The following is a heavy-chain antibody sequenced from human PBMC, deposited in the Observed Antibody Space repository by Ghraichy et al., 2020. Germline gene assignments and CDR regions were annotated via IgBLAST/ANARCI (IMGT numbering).Heavy chain of an antibody. Sequence: SETLSLTCAVYGGSFSGYYWSWIRQPPGKGLEWIGEINHSGSTNYNPSLKSRVTISVDTSKNQFSLKLSSVTAADTAVYYCARGGGYYYDSSGYYSWGQGTLVTVSS. CDR3: ARGGGYYYDSSGYYS. V-gene: IGHV4-34*01. CDR2: INHSGST. CDR1: GGSFSGYY. J-gene: IGHJ4*02. D-gene: IGHD3-22*01.